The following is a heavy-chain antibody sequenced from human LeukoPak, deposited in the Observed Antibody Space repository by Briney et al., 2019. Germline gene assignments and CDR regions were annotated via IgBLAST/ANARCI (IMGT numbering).Heavy chain of an antibody. D-gene: IGHD6-13*01. CDR1: GFTFDDYA. CDR2: ISWNSGSI. J-gene: IGHJ4*02. V-gene: IGHV3-9*01. Sequence: GGSLRLSCAASGFTFDDYAMHWVRQAPGKGLEWVSGISWNSGSIVYADSVKGRFTISRDNAKNSLYLQMNSLRAEDTALYYCAKDAPYSSSWYYFDYWGQGTLVTVSS. CDR3: AKDAPYSSSWYYFDY.